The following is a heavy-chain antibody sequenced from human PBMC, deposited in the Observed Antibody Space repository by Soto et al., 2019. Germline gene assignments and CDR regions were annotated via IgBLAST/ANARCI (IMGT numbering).Heavy chain of an antibody. D-gene: IGHD1-1*01. CDR2: MYYSGNT. V-gene: IGHV4-39*07. CDR3: ARRGGATRLGYYYMDV. J-gene: IGHJ6*03. Sequence: PSETLSLTCTVSGGSIRSSSYYWGWIRQPPGKGLEWIGNMYYSGNTYYNPSLKSRVTISVDTSKNQFSLKLSSVTAADTAVYYCARRGGATRLGYYYMDVWGKGTTVTVSS. CDR1: GGSIRSSSYY.